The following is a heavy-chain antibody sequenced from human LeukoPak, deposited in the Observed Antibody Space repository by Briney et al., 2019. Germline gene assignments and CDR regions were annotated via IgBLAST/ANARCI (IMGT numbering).Heavy chain of an antibody. D-gene: IGHD3-3*01. V-gene: IGHV1-2*06. Sequence: ASVKVSCKASGYTFTGYYMHWVRQAPGQGLEWMGRINPNSGGTNYAQKFQGRVTMTRDTSISTAYMELSRMRSDDTAVYYCAREGFLEWLPDYWGQGTLVTXSS. CDR1: GYTFTGYY. CDR2: INPNSGGT. J-gene: IGHJ4*02. CDR3: AREGFLEWLPDY.